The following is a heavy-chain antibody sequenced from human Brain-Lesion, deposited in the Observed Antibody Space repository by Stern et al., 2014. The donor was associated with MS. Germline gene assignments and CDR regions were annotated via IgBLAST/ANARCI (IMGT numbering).Heavy chain of an antibody. CDR3: ARGRVVPGFQYYATDV. J-gene: IGHJ6*02. D-gene: IGHD2-2*01. CDR1: GGSISSGGYY. Sequence: VQLVESGPGLVKPSQTLSLSCTVSGGSISSGGYYWSWIRQPAGKGLEWIGRIFTSGSPSYTPSLKSRVPIAKNTPKNQFSLGLTPMTAADTAVYYCARGRVVPGFQYYATDVWGQGTTVIVSS. V-gene: IGHV4-61*02. CDR2: IFTSGSP.